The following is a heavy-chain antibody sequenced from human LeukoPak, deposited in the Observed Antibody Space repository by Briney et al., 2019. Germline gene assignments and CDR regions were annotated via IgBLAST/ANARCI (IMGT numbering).Heavy chain of an antibody. CDR2: ISWNSGSI. CDR3: AKDIDIVATFSAFDI. Sequence: PGGSLRLSCAASRFTFDDYAMHWVRQAPGKGLEWVSGISWNSGSIGYADSVKGRFTISRDNAKNSLYLQMNSLRAEDTALYYCAKDIDIVATFSAFDIWGQGTMVTVSS. D-gene: IGHD5-12*01. J-gene: IGHJ3*02. V-gene: IGHV3-9*01. CDR1: RFTFDDYA.